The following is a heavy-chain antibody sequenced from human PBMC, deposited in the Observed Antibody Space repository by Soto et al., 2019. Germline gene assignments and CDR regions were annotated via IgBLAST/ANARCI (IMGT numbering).Heavy chain of an antibody. Sequence: GGSLRLSCAASGFTVSSNYMSWVRQAPGKGLEWVSGISGSGDSTYYADSVKGRFTISRDNSKNTLYLQMNSLRAEDTAVYYCAKDFYYDSSGYPNAAFDYWGQGTQVTVSS. CDR3: AKDFYYDSSGYPNAAFDY. D-gene: IGHD3-22*01. J-gene: IGHJ4*02. CDR2: ISGSGDST. V-gene: IGHV3-23*01. CDR1: GFTVSSNY.